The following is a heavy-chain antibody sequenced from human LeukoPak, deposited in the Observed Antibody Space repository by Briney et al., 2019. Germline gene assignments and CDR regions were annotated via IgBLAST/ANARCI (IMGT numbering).Heavy chain of an antibody. J-gene: IGHJ5*02. V-gene: IGHV4-39*07. CDR2: IYYSGST. Sequence: SETLSLTCTVSGGSISSSSYYWGWIRQPPGTGLEWIGSIYYSGSTYYNPSLKSRVTISVDTSKNQFSLKLSSVTAADTAVYYRARDRGPHGSGSYSRRRTGFDPWGQGTLVTVS. D-gene: IGHD3-10*01. CDR1: GGSISSSSYY. CDR3: ARDRGPHGSGSYSRRRTGFDP.